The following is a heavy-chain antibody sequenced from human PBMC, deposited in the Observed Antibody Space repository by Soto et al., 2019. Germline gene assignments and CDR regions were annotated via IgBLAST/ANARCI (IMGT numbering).Heavy chain of an antibody. V-gene: IGHV4-59*08. CDR1: GGSTDSLY. D-gene: IGHD3-3*01. Sequence: QVQLQESGPGLVKPSETLFVTCTVSGGSTDSLYWSWVRQPPGKGLEWIGYVSYSGSTTYNPSLRSRGIVSIDTAKNQFSLKWTSVTAADTAVYYCARQGYYDLLSGYYLFDYWGQGILVTVSS. CDR3: ARQGYYDLLSGYYLFDY. J-gene: IGHJ4*02. CDR2: VSYSGST.